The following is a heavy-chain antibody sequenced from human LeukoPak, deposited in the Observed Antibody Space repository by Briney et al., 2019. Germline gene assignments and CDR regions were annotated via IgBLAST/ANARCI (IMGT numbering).Heavy chain of an antibody. CDR1: VYTFTGYY. J-gene: IGHJ6*02. Sequence: ASVKLSCKASVYTFTGYYMHWVRQATGQRLGKMGGINPNSGGTNYAQKFQGRVPMTRDTSISTAYMELSRLRSDDTAVYYCARDLEVGAASRYYYYYYGMDVWGQGTTVTVSS. V-gene: IGHV1-2*02. D-gene: IGHD3-16*01. CDR2: INPNSGGT. CDR3: ARDLEVGAASRYYYYYYGMDV.